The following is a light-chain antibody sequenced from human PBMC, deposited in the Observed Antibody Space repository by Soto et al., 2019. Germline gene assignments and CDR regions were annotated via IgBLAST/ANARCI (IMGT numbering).Light chain of an antibody. V-gene: IGLV2-14*01. J-gene: IGLJ1*01. CDR3: SSYRSGGSFV. CDR2: VVS. Sequence: QSVLAQPTSVSGSPGQSIAISCTGTSSEVGGYDYVSWHQQHPGKAPKVLISVVSNRPSGVSNRFSGSKSGNTASLTISGLQAEDDTDYYCSSYRSGGSFVFGSGPKLTVL. CDR1: SSEVGGYDY.